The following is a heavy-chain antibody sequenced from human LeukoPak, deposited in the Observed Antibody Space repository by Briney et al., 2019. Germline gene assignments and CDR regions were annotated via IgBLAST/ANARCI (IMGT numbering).Heavy chain of an antibody. CDR2: ISGSGGST. D-gene: IGHD2-2*01. CDR3: AHGSMYQLDY. V-gene: IGHV3-23*01. J-gene: IGHJ4*02. Sequence: GGSLRLSCAASGFTFSSYGLTWVRQAPGKGLEWVSNISGSGGSTYYADSVKGRFTISRDNSKNTLYLQMNSLRAEDTAVYYCAHGSMYQLDYWGQGTLVTVSS. CDR1: GFTFSSYG.